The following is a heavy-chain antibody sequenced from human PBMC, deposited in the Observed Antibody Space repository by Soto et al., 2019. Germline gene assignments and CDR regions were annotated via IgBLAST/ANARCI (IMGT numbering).Heavy chain of an antibody. D-gene: IGHD6-19*01. Sequence: GSVKVSCKASGYTFTSYGISWVRQAPGQGLEWMGWISAYNGHTNYAQKLQGRVIMTTDTSTSTAYMELRSLKSDDTAVYYCARVSLGLQWLPFRMDVWGQGTTVTVSS. J-gene: IGHJ6*02. CDR2: ISAYNGHT. CDR1: GYTFTSYG. CDR3: ARVSLGLQWLPFRMDV. V-gene: IGHV1-18*04.